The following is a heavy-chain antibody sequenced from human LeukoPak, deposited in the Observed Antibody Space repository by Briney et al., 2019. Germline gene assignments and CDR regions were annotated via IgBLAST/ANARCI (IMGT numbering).Heavy chain of an antibody. CDR2: MYHTGSA. CDR1: GGSISHYY. V-gene: IGHV4-59*01. Sequence: SETLSLTCTVSGGSISHYYWSWIRQPPGKGLQYLGYMYHTGSANYNPSLNRRVTISADTSKNQFSLRLSSVTAADTAVYYCAGLYYDTLTGKYFLDLWGGRNLVTVSS. CDR3: AGLYYDTLTGKYFLDL. D-gene: IGHD3-9*01. J-gene: IGHJ4*02.